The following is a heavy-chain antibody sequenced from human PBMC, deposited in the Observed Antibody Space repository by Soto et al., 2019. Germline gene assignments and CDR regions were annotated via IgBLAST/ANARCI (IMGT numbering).Heavy chain of an antibody. CDR3: ASAYCGGDCYSLYYYYYYGMDV. V-gene: IGHV4-59*01. CDR1: GGSISSYY. J-gene: IGHJ6*02. D-gene: IGHD2-21*02. Sequence: SETLSLTCTVSGGSISSYYWSWLRQPPGNGLEWIGYIYYSGSTNYNPSLKSRVTISVDTSKNQFSLKLSSVTAADTAVYYCASAYCGGDCYSLYYYYYYGMDVWGQGTTVT. CDR2: IYYSGST.